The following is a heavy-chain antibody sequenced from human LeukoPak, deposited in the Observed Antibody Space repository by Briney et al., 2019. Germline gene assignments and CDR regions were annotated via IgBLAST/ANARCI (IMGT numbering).Heavy chain of an antibody. CDR3: ARASYSPNWFDP. CDR1: GFTFSTSW. D-gene: IGHD4-11*01. V-gene: IGHV3-7*01. CDR2: IKHDGSEK. Sequence: GGSLRLSCAASGFTFSTSWMSWVRQPPGKGLEWVANIKHDGSEKYYVDSVKGRFTISRDNARNSLYLQMNSLRAEDTAVYYCARASYSPNWFDPWGQGTLVTVSS. J-gene: IGHJ5*02.